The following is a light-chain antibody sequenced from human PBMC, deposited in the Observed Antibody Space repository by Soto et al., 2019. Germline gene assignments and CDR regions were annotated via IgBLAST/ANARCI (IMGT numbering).Light chain of an antibody. J-gene: IGKJ1*01. Sequence: IVLTQSPGTVSLSPGERATLSCRASQSGNSIYLAWFQQKPGQAPTLLIYSVSTRATGIPDRFSGSGSGTDFTLTISRLEPEDFATYYCLQDDSYPLTFGQGTKVDIK. V-gene: IGKV3-20*01. CDR3: LQDDSYPLT. CDR2: SVS. CDR1: QSGNSIY.